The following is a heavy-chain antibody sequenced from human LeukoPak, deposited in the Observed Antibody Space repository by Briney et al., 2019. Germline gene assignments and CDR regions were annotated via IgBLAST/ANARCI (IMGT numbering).Heavy chain of an antibody. CDR3: ARLYDSSGYTNWLDP. D-gene: IGHD3-22*01. CDR2: IYYSGSS. V-gene: IGHV4-59*11. J-gene: IGHJ5*02. CDR1: GGSISSHY. Sequence: PSETLSLTCTVSGGSISSHYWSWIRQPPGKGLEWIGYIYYSGSSKYNPSLKSRVTISVDTSKNQFSLKLSSVTAADTAVYYCARLYDSSGYTNWLDPWGQETLVTVSS.